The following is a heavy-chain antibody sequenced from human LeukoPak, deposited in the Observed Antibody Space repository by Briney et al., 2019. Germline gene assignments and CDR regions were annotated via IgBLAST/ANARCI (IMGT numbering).Heavy chain of an antibody. D-gene: IGHD1-1*01. Sequence: SETLSLTCTVSGGSISSYYWSWIRQPPGKGLEWIGYIYYSGSTNYNPSLMSRVSISVDTSKNQFSLKLSSVTAADTAVYYCARHMGLGYTYFYPYFDYWGQGTLVTVSS. CDR3: ARHMGLGYTYFYPYFDY. CDR1: GGSISSYY. J-gene: IGHJ4*01. CDR2: IYYSGST. V-gene: IGHV4-59*08.